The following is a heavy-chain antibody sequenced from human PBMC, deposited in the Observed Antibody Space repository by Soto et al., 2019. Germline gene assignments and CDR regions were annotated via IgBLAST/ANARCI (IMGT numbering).Heavy chain of an antibody. Sequence: QVQLVQSGAEVKKPGSSVKVSCKASGGTFSTYAISWVRQAPGQGLEWMGGIIPMFGTANYAQKFQGRVTITADESTSTAYMELSSLRSEDTAVFYCARRYCISSSCYLYGMGVWGQGTTVTVSS. CDR1: GGTFSTYA. V-gene: IGHV1-69*12. D-gene: IGHD2-15*01. J-gene: IGHJ6*02. CDR3: ARRYCISSSCYLYGMGV. CDR2: IIPMFGTA.